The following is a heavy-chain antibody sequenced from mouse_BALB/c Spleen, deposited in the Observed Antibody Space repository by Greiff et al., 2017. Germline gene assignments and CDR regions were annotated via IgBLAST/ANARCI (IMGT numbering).Heavy chain of an antibody. CDR1: GYTFTSYW. Sequence: VQLQQSGAELARPGASVKLSCKASGYTFTSYWMQWVKQRPGQGLEWIGAIYPGDGDTRYTQKFKGKATLTADKSSSTAYMQLSSLASEDSAVYYCARSTTVDWFAYWGQGTLVTVSA. J-gene: IGHJ3*01. D-gene: IGHD1-1*01. V-gene: IGHV1-87*01. CDR2: IYPGDGDT. CDR3: ARSTTVDWFAY.